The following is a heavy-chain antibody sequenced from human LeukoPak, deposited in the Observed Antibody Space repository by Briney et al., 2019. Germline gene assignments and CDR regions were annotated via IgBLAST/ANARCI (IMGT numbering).Heavy chain of an antibody. Sequence: SETLSLTCTVSGGSISSYYWSWIRQPPGKGLEWIGYIYYSGSTNYNPSLKSRVTISVDTSKNQFSLKLSSVTAGDTAVYYCARDRFFDWNDSDAFDIWGQGTMVTVSS. V-gene: IGHV4-59*01. CDR1: GGSISSYY. CDR3: ARDRFFDWNDSDAFDI. D-gene: IGHD1-1*01. J-gene: IGHJ3*02. CDR2: IYYSGST.